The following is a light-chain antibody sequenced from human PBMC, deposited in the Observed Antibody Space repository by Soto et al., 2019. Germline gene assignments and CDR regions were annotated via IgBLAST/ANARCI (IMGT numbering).Light chain of an antibody. CDR2: GNS. Sequence: QSVLTQPPSVSGAPGQRVTLSCTGSSSNIGAGYDVHWYQQLPGTAPKLLIYGNSNRPSGVPDRFSGSKSGTSASLAITGLXAEDEADYYCQSYDSSLSVYVFGTGTKVTVL. V-gene: IGLV1-40*01. CDR1: SSNIGAGYD. J-gene: IGLJ1*01. CDR3: QSYDSSLSVYV.